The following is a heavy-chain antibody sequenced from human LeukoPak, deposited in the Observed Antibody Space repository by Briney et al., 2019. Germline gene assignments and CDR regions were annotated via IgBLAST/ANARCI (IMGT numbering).Heavy chain of an antibody. CDR2: INPNSGGT. V-gene: IGHV1-2*02. J-gene: IGHJ4*02. Sequence: GASVKVSCKASGYTFTGYYMHWVRQAPGQGLEWMGWINPNSGGTNYAQKFQGRVTMTRDTSISTAYMELSRLRSDDTAVYYCARDNSLVKYYYDHLRADPQYYFDYWGQGTLVTVSS. CDR1: GYTFTGYY. CDR3: ARDNSLVKYYYDHLRADPQYYFDY. D-gene: IGHD3-22*01.